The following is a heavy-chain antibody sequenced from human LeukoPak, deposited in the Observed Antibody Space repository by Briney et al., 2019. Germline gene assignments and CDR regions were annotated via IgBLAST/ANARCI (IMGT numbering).Heavy chain of an antibody. V-gene: IGHV4-30-4*01. Sequence: TSSETLSLTCTVSGGSISSGDYYWSWIRQPPGKGLEWIGYIYYSGSTYYNPSLKSRVTISVDTSKNQFSLKLSSVTAADTAVYYCARELRGSSAMDYWGQGTLVTVSS. CDR3: ARELRGSSAMDY. J-gene: IGHJ4*02. D-gene: IGHD6-19*01. CDR1: GGSISSGDYY. CDR2: IYYSGST.